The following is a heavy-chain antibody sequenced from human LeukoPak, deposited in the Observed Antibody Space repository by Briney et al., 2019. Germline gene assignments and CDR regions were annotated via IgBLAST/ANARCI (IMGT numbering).Heavy chain of an antibody. J-gene: IGHJ4*02. CDR2: ISHSGST. CDR3: ARLRDGDYGGYFDY. V-gene: IGHV4-59*08. D-gene: IGHD4-17*01. Sequence: SETLSLTCAVYGGSFSGYYWSWIRQPPGEGLEWIGYISHSGSTKYNSSLKSRTIISADMSKNQFSLKLSSVTAADTALYYCARLRDGDYGGYFDYWGQGTLVTASS. CDR1: GGSFSGYY.